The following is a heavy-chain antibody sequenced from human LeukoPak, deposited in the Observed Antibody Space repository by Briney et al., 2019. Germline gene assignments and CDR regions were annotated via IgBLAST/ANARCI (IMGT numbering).Heavy chain of an antibody. Sequence: GGSLRLSCAASGFTFSGSAMHWVRQASGKGLEWVGRIRSKANSYATAYAASVKGRFTISRDDSKNTAYLQMNSLRAEDTAVYYCARERAGERPRPLLSYYYMDVWGKGTTVTISS. V-gene: IGHV3-73*01. J-gene: IGHJ6*03. CDR3: ARERAGERPRPLLSYYYMDV. CDR1: GFTFSGSA. CDR2: IRSKANSYAT. D-gene: IGHD3-16*01.